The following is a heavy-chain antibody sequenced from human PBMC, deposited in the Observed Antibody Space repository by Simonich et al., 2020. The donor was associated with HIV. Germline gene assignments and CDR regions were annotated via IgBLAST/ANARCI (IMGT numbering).Heavy chain of an antibody. CDR1: GFTFSSYA. CDR2: ICGSGGIT. D-gene: IGHD3-3*01. V-gene: IGHV3-23*01. Sequence: EVQLLESGGGLVQPGGSLRLSCAASGFTFSSYAMSWVRQAPGHGLEGFAAICGSGGITYYADSVKGRFTISRDNSKNTLYLQMNSLRAEDTAVYYCAKDRYYNFWSGYYDYWGQGTLVTVSS. J-gene: IGHJ4*02. CDR3: AKDRYYNFWSGYYDY.